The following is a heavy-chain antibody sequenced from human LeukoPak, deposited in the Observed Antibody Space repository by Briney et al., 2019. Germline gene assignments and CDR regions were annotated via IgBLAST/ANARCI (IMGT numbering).Heavy chain of an antibody. J-gene: IGHJ4*02. CDR1: GGTFSSYA. CDR3: ARNAGGAAAGTLDY. V-gene: IGHV1-69*04. D-gene: IGHD6-13*01. CDR2: IIPILGIA. Sequence: SVKVSCKASGGTFSSYAISWVRQAPGQGLEWMGRIIPILGIANYAQKFQGRVTITADKSTSTAYMELSSLRSEDTAVYYCARNAGGAAAGTLDYWGQGTLVTVSS.